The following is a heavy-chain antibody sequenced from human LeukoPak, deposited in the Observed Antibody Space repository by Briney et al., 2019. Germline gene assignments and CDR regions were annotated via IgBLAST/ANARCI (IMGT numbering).Heavy chain of an antibody. J-gene: IGHJ4*02. V-gene: IGHV3-48*04. Sequence: GGSLRLSCAASGFTFSSYSMNWVRQVPGKGLEWVSHISSSGSVEYYADSVRGRVTISRDNAKNSLHLQMNNLGVEETAVYYCARARGSYAFDYWGQGTLVTVSS. CDR1: GFTFSSYS. CDR2: ISSSGSVE. CDR3: ARARGSYAFDY. D-gene: IGHD1-26*01.